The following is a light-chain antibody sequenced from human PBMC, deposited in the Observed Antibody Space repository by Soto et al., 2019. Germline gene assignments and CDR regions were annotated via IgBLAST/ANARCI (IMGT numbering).Light chain of an antibody. V-gene: IGLV2-14*01. CDR1: SSDVGGYHY. Sequence: QSALTQPASVSGSPGQSITISGTGTSSDVGGYHYVSWYQQHPVKAPKLMIYEVSNRPSGVSNRFSGSKSGNTASLTSSGLQAEDEADYYCSSYPSSSTLFGTGTKVTVL. J-gene: IGLJ1*01. CDR2: EVS. CDR3: SSYPSSSTL.